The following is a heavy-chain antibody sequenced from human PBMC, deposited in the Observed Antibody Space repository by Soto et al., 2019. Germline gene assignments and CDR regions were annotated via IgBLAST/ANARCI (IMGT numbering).Heavy chain of an antibody. CDR1: GGSISSGGYY. J-gene: IGHJ1*01. V-gene: IGHV4-31*03. CDR2: IHHSGST. Sequence: QVQLQESGPGLVKASQTLSLTCNVSGGSISSGGYYWTWIRQHPGKGLEWIGNIHHSGSTFYNPSLKGRFSLSVDPSKNQFSLKLSSVTAADTAVYFCVRGVLSWGQGTLVPVSS. CDR3: VRGVLS.